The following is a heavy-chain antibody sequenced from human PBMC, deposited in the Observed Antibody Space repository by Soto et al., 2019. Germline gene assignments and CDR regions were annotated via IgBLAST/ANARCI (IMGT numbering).Heavy chain of an antibody. J-gene: IGHJ6*02. V-gene: IGHV3-30*04. CDR3: ARMFGFSYGPANRGMDV. D-gene: IGHD5-18*01. Sequence: QVQLVESGGGVAQPGRSLRLFGAASGFTLSSNSLHWVRQSPGKGLEWVAAISSDGTEKHYADSVKGRFTISRDNSKNTLSLQLNRLRTEDTAVYYCARMFGFSYGPANRGMDVWGQGTTVTVSS. CDR2: ISSDGTEK. CDR1: GFTLSSNS.